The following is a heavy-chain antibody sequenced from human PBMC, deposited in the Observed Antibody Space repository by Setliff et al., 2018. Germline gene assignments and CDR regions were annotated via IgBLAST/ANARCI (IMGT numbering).Heavy chain of an antibody. D-gene: IGHD3-16*01. Sequence: SVKVSCKASGGTFSRYAISWVRQAPGQGLEWMGGSIPMYRTTKYAQKFQGRVTNTTDESTTTAYMELSSLRSEDTAAYYCATGPDIGEFGGNYFNYWGQGTLVTVSS. J-gene: IGHJ4*02. CDR3: ATGPDIGEFGGNYFNY. CDR2: SIPMYRTT. V-gene: IGHV1-69*05. CDR1: GGTFSRYA.